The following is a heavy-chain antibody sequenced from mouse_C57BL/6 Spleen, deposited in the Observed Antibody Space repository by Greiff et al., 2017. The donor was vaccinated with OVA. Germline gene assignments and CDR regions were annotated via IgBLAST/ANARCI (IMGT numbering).Heavy chain of an antibody. CDR2: IYPGDGDT. V-gene: IGHV1-82*01. CDR1: GYAFSSSW. J-gene: IGHJ3*01. CDR3: ASLGSWFAY. D-gene: IGHD3-1*01. Sequence: QVQLQQSGPELVKPGASVKISCKASGYAFSSSWMNWVKQRPGKGLEWIGRIYPGDGDTNYNGKFKGKATLTADKSSSTAYMQLRSLTSEDSAVYFCASLGSWFAYWGQGTLVTVSA.